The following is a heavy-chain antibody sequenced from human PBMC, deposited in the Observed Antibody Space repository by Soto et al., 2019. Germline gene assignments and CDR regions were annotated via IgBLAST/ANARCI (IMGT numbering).Heavy chain of an antibody. D-gene: IGHD2-15*01. CDR2: ISSSGTGT. V-gene: IGHV3-11*01. CDR3: ARAYSDAFDI. CDR1: GFTFSDYY. Sequence: PGGSLRLSCAASGFTFSDYYMIWIRQAPGKGLERVSYISSSGTGTYYGDSVKGRFTISRDNAKNSLYLQMNSLRAEDTAVYYCARAYSDAFDIWGQGTMVTVSS. J-gene: IGHJ3*02.